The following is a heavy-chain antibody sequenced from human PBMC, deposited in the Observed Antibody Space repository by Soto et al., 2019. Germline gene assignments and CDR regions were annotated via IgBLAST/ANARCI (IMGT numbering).Heavy chain of an antibody. V-gene: IGHV4-30-4*01. J-gene: IGHJ4*02. Sequence: QVQLQESGPGLVKPSQTLSLTCTVSGGSISSGDYYWSWIRQPPGKGLEWIGYIYYSGSTYYNPSLKSRVTISVDTSKNQFSLKLSSVTAADTAVYYCVTGYCSGGSCYGPWYWGQGTLVTVSS. CDR1: GGSISSGDYY. CDR2: IYYSGST. D-gene: IGHD2-15*01. CDR3: VTGYCSGGSCYGPWY.